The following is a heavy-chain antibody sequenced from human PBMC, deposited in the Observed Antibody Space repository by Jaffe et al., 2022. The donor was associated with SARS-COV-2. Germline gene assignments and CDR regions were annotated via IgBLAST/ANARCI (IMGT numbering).Heavy chain of an antibody. V-gene: IGHV3-48*03. CDR2: ISSSGSTI. D-gene: IGHD2-8*01. Sequence: EVQLVESGGGLVQPGGSLRLSCAASGFTFSSYEMNWVRQAPGKGLEWVSYISSSGSTIYYADSVKGRFTISRDNAKNSLYLQMNSLRAEDTAVYYCARGGDVLMVYAIVSYYGMDVWGQGTTVTVSS. CDR1: GFTFSSYE. J-gene: IGHJ6*02. CDR3: ARGGDVLMVYAIVSYYGMDV.